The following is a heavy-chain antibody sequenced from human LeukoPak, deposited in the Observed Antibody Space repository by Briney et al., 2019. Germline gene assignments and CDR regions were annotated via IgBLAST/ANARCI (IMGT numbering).Heavy chain of an antibody. V-gene: IGHV3-7*03. J-gene: IGHJ4*02. CDR1: GFTFSSYW. CDR2: IKEDGSEK. D-gene: IGHD1-7*01. Sequence: GGSLRLSCAASGFTFSSYWMSWVRQAPGEGLEWVANIKEDGSEKYYVDSVKGRCTISRDNAKNSLYLQISNLRPEDTAVYYCARARTTDYWGQGTLVTVSS. CDR3: ARARTTDY.